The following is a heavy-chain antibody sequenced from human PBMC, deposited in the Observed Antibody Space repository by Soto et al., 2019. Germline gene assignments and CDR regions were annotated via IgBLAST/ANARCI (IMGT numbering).Heavy chain of an antibody. Sequence: GGSLRLSCAASGFDFNNAWINWVRQAPGKGLEWIGRIRSKVHGETTDFAVSVRGGFAITRDDSRNMVYMQMNALNTEDTAMYYRTTDSYTSTRVVRFHYWGLGTGSPSPQ. CDR3: TTDSYTSTRVVRFHY. V-gene: IGHV3-15*07. CDR2: IRSKVHGETT. CDR1: GFDFNNAW. J-gene: IGHJ4*01. D-gene: IGHD3-3*01.